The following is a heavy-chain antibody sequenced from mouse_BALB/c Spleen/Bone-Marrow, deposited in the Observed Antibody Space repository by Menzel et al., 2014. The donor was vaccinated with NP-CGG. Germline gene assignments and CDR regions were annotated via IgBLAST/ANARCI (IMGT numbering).Heavy chain of an antibody. V-gene: IGHV5-17*02. CDR1: GFTFSSFG. CDR2: IGSGSSTI. CDR3: ARGGNFAWFAY. D-gene: IGHD2-1*01. J-gene: IGHJ3*01. Sequence: EVKLVESGGGLVQPGGSRKLSCAASGFTFSSFGMHWVRRAPEKGLEWVAYIGSGSSTIYYADTVKGRFTISRDNPKNTLFLQMTSLRSEDTAMYYCARGGNFAWFAYWGQGTLVTVSA.